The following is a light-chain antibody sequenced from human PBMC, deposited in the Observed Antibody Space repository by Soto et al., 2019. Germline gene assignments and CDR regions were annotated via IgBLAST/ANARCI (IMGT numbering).Light chain of an antibody. J-gene: IGKJ1*01. Sequence: DVVMTRSPLSLPVTLGQPASISCRSSESLVYSDGNTYLNWFQQRPGQSPRRLIYKVSNRDSGVPDRFSGSGSGTDFTLKISRVEAEDVGLYYCMQGTHWPETFGQGTKVDIK. CDR3: MQGTHWPET. CDR1: ESLVYSDGNTY. CDR2: KVS. V-gene: IGKV2-30*01.